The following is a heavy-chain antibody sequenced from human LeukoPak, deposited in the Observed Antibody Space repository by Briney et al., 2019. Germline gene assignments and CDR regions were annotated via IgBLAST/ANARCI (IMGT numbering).Heavy chain of an antibody. CDR1: GGSISSGGYY. CDR2: IYHSGST. Sequence: SETLSLTCTVSGGSISSGGYYWSWIRQPPGKGLEWIGYIYHSGSTYYNPSLKSRVTISVDRSKNQFSLKLSSVTAADTAVYYCARAPLGYCSGTSCSYFDYWGQGTLVTVSS. CDR3: ARAPLGYCSGTSCSYFDY. J-gene: IGHJ4*02. D-gene: IGHD2-2*01. V-gene: IGHV4-30-2*01.